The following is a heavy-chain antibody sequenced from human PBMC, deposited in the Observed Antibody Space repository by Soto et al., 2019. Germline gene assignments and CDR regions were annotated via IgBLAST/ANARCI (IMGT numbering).Heavy chain of an antibody. Sequence: LSQTLSLTCAISGDSVSSNGAAWTWIRQSPSRGLQWLGRTYYRSKWNNDYAVSVKSRITINPDTSMNQFSLQLNSVTPEDTAVYYCARGQAGTMDVWGQGSTVSVCS. D-gene: IGHD1-1*01. V-gene: IGHV6-1*01. CDR2: TYYRSKWNN. CDR1: GDSVSSNGAA. CDR3: ARGQAGTMDV. J-gene: IGHJ6*02.